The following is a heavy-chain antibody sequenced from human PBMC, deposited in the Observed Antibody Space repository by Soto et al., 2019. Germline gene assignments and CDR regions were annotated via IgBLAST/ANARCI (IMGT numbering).Heavy chain of an antibody. CDR1: GGSISSGGYY. CDR2: IYYTGST. CDR3: ARDLPRGDYYYMEV. J-gene: IGHJ6*03. Sequence: SETLSLTCTVSGGSISSGGYYWSWIRQHPGKGLEWIGYIYYTGSTYYNPSLKSRITISLDTSKNQFSLKLSSVTAADTAVYYCARDLPRGDYYYMEVWGKGTTVTVSS. V-gene: IGHV4-31*03.